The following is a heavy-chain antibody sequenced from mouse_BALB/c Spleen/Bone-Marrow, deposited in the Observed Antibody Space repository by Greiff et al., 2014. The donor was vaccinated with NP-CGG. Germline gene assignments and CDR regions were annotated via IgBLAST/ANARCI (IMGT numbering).Heavy chain of an antibody. J-gene: IGHJ2*01. Sequence: EVKVEESGGGLVQPGGSMKLSCAASGFTFSDTWLDWVRQSPEKGLEWVAEIRTKADDYATYYAVSVKGRFTISRDDSISSVYXXXNSLRAEDTGIYYCTPYPIDYWGQGTTLTVSS. CDR3: TPYPIDY. CDR1: GFTFSDTW. CDR2: IRTKADDYAT. D-gene: IGHD6-5*01. V-gene: IGHV6-6*01.